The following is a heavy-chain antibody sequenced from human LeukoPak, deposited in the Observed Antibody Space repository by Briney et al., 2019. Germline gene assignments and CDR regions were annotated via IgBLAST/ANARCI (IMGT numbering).Heavy chain of an antibody. J-gene: IGHJ4*02. Sequence: GGSLRLSCAASGFSFSSYSMNWVRQAPGKGLEWVSSISSSSYIYYADSVKGRFTISRDNAKNSLYLQMNSLRAEDTAVYYCARGLPGSGPTHLDWGQGTLVTVSS. D-gene: IGHD2-15*01. CDR3: ARGLPGSGPTHLD. CDR1: GFSFSSYS. CDR2: ISSSSYI. V-gene: IGHV3-21*01.